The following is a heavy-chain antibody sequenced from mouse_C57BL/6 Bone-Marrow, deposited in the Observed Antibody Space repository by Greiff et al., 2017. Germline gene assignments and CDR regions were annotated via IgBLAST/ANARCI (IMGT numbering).Heavy chain of an antibody. J-gene: IGHJ4*01. CDR1: GYTFTSYW. CDR2: IHPNSGST. Sequence: QVQLQQPGAELVKPGASVKLSCTASGYTFTSYWMHWVKQRPGQGLEWIGMIHPNSGSTNYNEKFQSQATLTVDKSYSTVYMQLSSLTSEDTAVYDCAYDCDGAMDYWGQGTSVTVSS. CDR3: AYDCDGAMDY. V-gene: IGHV1-64*01. D-gene: IGHD2-4*01.